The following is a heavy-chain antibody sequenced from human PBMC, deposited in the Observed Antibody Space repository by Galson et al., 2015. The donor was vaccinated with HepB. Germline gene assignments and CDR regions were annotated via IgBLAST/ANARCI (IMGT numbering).Heavy chain of an antibody. D-gene: IGHD3-16*01. Sequence: SVKVSCKASGATFYNYGFMWVRQAPGHGLEWMGGIIPIFGTPKYAQKFQDRVTITADTSTNILYMELDSLKSEDTALYFCARVGVQLWLRPPDYWGQGTLVTVSS. CDR1: GATFYNYG. J-gene: IGHJ4*02. CDR2: IIPIFGTP. CDR3: ARVGVQLWLRPPDY. V-gene: IGHV1-69*06.